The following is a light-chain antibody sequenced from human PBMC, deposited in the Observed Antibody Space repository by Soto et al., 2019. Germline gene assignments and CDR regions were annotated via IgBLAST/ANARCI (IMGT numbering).Light chain of an antibody. CDR3: QHRSSWGFL. CDR1: QSISRY. CDR2: DAS. J-gene: IGKJ3*01. V-gene: IGKV3-11*01. Sequence: EIVLTQSPSTLSLSPGERATLSCRASQSISRYLASYQQRPGQAPRLLIYDASNMATSIPPSFSASWSGTGFTLTIISLDPEDFAVYYCQHRSSWGFLFGPGTNVHIK.